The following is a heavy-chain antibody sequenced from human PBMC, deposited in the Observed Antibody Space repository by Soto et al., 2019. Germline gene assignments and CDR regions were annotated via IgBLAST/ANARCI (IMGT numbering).Heavy chain of an antibody. CDR3: ARDPRRAAYCGGDCGT. D-gene: IGHD2-21*02. CDR2: IIPIFGTA. Sequence: QVQLVQSGAEVKKPGSSVKVSCKASGGTFSSYAISWVRQAPGQGLEWMGGIIPIFGTANYAQKFQGRVTITADESTSTAYMELSSLRSEDTAVYYCARDPRRAAYCGGDCGTWGQGPLVTVSS. J-gene: IGHJ5*02. V-gene: IGHV1-69*01. CDR1: GGTFSSYA.